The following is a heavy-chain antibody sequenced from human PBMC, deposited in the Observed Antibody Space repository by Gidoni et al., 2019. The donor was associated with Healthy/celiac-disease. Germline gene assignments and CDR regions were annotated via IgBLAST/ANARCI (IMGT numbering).Heavy chain of an antibody. V-gene: IGHV4-34*01. J-gene: IGHJ5*02. Sequence: QVQLQQWASGLLKPSETLSLNFTVYCWSFRGYILSWIRQPPGKGLEWIGEINHSGSTNYNPSLKSRVTISVDTSKNQFSLKLSSVTAADTAVYYCARERGLLWFGELINWFDPWGQGTLVTVSS. CDR1: CWSFRGYI. CDR2: INHSGST. D-gene: IGHD3-10*01. CDR3: ARERGLLWFGELINWFDP.